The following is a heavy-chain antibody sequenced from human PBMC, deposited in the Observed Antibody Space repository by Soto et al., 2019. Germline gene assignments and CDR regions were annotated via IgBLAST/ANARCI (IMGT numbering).Heavy chain of an antibody. V-gene: IGHV4-59*08. D-gene: IGHD3-10*01. CDR2: IYYSGST. Sequence: SETLSLTCTVSGGSISSYYWSWIRQPPGKGLEWIEYIYYSGSTNYNPSLKSRVTISVDTSKNQFSLKLSSVTAADTAVYYCAMVRGADHGVWFDYWGQGTLVTVSS. J-gene: IGHJ4*02. CDR1: GGSISSYY. CDR3: AMVRGADHGVWFDY.